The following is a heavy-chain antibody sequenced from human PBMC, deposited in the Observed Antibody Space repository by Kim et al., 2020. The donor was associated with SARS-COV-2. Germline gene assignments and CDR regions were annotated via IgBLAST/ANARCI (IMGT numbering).Heavy chain of an antibody. V-gene: IGHV4-39*01. D-gene: IGHD6-19*01. J-gene: IGHJ3*02. Sequence: SETLSLTCTVSGGSISSSSYYWGWIRQPPGKGLEWIGSIYYSGSTYYNPSLKSRVTISVDTSKNQFSLKLSSVTAADTAVYYCARHLPGRYRLAVAGTHAFDIWGQGAMVTVSS. CDR2: IYYSGST. CDR1: GGSISSSSYY. CDR3: ARHLPGRYRLAVAGTHAFDI.